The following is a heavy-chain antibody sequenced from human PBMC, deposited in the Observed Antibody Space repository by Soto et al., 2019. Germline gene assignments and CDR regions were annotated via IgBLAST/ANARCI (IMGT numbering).Heavy chain of an antibody. V-gene: IGHV4-34*01. J-gene: IGHJ5*02. CDR3: ARVLRYFDWLSYRWFDP. CDR2: INHSGST. CDR1: GGSFSGYC. Sequence: PSETLSLTCAVYGGSFSGYCWSWIRQPPGKGLEWIGEINHSGSTNYNPSLKSRVTISVDTSKNQFSLKLSSVTAADTAVYYCARVLRYFDWLSYRWFDPWGQGTLVTVSS. D-gene: IGHD3-9*01.